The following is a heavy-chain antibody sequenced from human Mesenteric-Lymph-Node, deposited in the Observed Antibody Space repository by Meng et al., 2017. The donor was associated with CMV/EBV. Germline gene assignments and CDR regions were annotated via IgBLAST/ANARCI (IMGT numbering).Heavy chain of an antibody. CDR3: ASLPITAAVRAY. CDR2: INHSGST. D-gene: IGHD6-13*01. Sequence: GSLRLSCAVYGGSFSGYYWSWIRQPPGKGLEWIGEINHSGSTNYNPSLKSRVTMSVDPSMNQFSLKLTSVTAADTAVYYCASLPITAAVRAYWGQGTLVTVSS. V-gene: IGHV4-34*01. J-gene: IGHJ4*02. CDR1: GGSFSGYY.